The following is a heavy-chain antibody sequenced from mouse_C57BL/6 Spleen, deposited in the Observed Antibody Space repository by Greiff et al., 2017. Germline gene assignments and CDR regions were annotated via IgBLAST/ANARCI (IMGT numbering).Heavy chain of an antibody. CDR1: GFTFSDYG. V-gene: IGHV5-17*01. D-gene: IGHD1-1*01. J-gene: IGHJ2*01. Sequence: EVQVVESGGGLVKPGGSLKLSCAASGFTFSDYGMHWVRQAPEKGLEWVAYISSGSSTIYYADTVKGRFTISRDNAKNTLFLQMTSLRSEDTAMYYCARDYYGSSYGYVDYWGQGTTLTVSS. CDR2: ISSGSSTI. CDR3: ARDYYGSSYGYVDY.